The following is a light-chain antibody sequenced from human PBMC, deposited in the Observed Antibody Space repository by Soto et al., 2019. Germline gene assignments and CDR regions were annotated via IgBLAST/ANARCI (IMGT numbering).Light chain of an antibody. V-gene: IGKV3-20*01. J-gene: IGKJ1*01. Sequence: EIVLTQSPGTLSLSPGERATLSCRASQSVSSSSLAWYQQKPGQAPRHLIYGASRRATGIPDRFSGSGSGTDFIVTISRLELEDFEGYYCQQYGRAFGQGTKVEIK. CDR3: QQYGRA. CDR1: QSVSSSS. CDR2: GAS.